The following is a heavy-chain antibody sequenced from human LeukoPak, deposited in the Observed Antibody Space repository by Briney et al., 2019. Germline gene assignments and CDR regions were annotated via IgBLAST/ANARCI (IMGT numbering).Heavy chain of an antibody. V-gene: IGHV3-9*01. CDR3: AKGGFGVNDAFDI. CDR2: ISWNSGSI. CDR1: GFTFDDYA. Sequence: GRSLRLSCAASGFTFDDYAMHWVRQAPGKGLEWVSGISWNSGSIGYADSVKGRFTISRDNAKNSPYLQMNSLRAEDTALYYCAKGGFGVNDAFDIWGQGTMVTVSS. J-gene: IGHJ3*02. D-gene: IGHD3-10*01.